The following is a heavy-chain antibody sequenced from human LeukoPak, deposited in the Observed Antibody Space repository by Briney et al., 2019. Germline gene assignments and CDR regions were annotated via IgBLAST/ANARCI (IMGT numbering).Heavy chain of an antibody. Sequence: PGGSLRLSCAASGFIFSNYGMNWVRQAPGKGLEWVAAISASGSATSYADSVRGRFTISRDNSKSTTYLQMNSLRAEDTAVFYCAQRSGWRDYWGQGTLVTVSS. CDR2: ISASGSAT. CDR3: AQRSGWRDY. D-gene: IGHD6-19*01. J-gene: IGHJ4*02. V-gene: IGHV3-23*01. CDR1: GFIFSNYG.